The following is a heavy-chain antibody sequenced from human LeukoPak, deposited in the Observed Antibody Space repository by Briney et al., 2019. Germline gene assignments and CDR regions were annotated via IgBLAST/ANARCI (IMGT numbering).Heavy chain of an antibody. D-gene: IGHD1-1*01. CDR1: GLTFSSYA. J-gene: IGHJ4*02. Sequence: GGSLRLSCAASGLTFSSYAMSWVRQARGKGLEWVSVISGSGGNTYYPDSVKGRFTISRDNSKNTVYLQMNRLRVEDTAVYYCSGGGNWNYVNFWGQGTLVTVSS. CDR3: SGGGNWNYVNF. CDR2: ISGSGGNT. V-gene: IGHV3-23*01.